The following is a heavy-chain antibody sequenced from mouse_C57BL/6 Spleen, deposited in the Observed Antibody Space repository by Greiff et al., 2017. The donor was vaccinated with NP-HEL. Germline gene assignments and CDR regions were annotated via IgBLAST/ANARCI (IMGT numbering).Heavy chain of an antibody. CDR3: AGGYYGSSRAMDY. V-gene: IGHV1-82*01. J-gene: IGHJ4*01. CDR1: GYAFSSSW. D-gene: IGHD1-1*01. CDR2: IYPGDGDT. Sequence: QVQLQQPGPELVKPGASVKISCKASGYAFSSSWMNWVKQRPGKGLEWIGRIYPGDGDTNYNGKFKGKATLTADKSSSTAYMQLSSLTSEDSAVYFCAGGYYGSSRAMDYWGQGTSVTVSS.